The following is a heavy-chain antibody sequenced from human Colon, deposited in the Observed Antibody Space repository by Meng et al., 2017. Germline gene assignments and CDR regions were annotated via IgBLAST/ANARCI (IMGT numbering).Heavy chain of an antibody. V-gene: IGHV4-61*03. J-gene: IGHJ5*02. CDR1: GASVSSDSHY. CDR2: IYYTGNT. D-gene: IGHD4-17*01. CDR3: ARVNGDFDEAWFDP. Sequence: QGQLQESGPGLVRPSETPSLTCTVSGASVSSDSHYWSWIRQSPGKGLEWIGYIYYTGNTNYNPSLASRVSMSLDTSKNHFSLHLTSVTAADTAIYYCARVNGDFDEAWFDPWGQGTLVTVSS.